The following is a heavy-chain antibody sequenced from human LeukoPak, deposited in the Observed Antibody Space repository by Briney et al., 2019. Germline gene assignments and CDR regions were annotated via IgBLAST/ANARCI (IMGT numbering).Heavy chain of an antibody. D-gene: IGHD5-18*01. V-gene: IGHV3-66*02. CDR3: ARVATAMVCGMDV. CDR2: IYSGGST. J-gene: IGHJ6*02. Sequence: GRTLRLSCAASGFTVSSNYISWGRQAPGKGLEWVSVIYSGGSTYYADSVKGRFTISRDNSKNTLYLQMNSLRAEDTAVYYCARVATAMVCGMDVWGQGTTVTVSS. CDR1: GFTVSSNY.